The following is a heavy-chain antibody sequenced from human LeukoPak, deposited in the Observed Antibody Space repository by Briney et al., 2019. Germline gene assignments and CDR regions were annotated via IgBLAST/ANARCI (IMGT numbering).Heavy chain of an antibody. D-gene: IGHD1-26*01. CDR1: SGSISGYY. CDR2: IYTSGGT. J-gene: IGHJ4*02. V-gene: IGHV4-4*07. CDR3: ARETRYSGSYEVY. Sequence: SETLSLTCTVSSGSISGYYWSWIRQPAGKGLEWIGRIYTSGGTNYNPSLMSRVTMSLDTSKNQFSLKLRSVTAADTAVYYCARETRYSGSYEVYWGQGTLVTVSS.